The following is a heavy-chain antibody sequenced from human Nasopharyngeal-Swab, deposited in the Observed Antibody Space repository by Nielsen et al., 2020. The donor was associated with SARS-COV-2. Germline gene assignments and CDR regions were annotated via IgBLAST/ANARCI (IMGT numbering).Heavy chain of an antibody. Sequence: GSLRLSCTVSCASISSSINYWGWIRQSPPKGLEWIGTVSYSGTANYNPSLNSRVTISVDTSKNQFSLKLISVTAADTAVYYCARDESGDYLGLPFDYWGQGTLVTVSS. CDR1: CASISSSINY. CDR2: VSYSGTA. D-gene: IGHD4-17*01. CDR3: ARDESGDYLGLPFDY. J-gene: IGHJ4*02. V-gene: IGHV4-39*07.